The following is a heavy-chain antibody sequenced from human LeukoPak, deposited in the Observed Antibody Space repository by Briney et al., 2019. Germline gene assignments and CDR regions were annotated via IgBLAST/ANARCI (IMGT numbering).Heavy chain of an antibody. D-gene: IGHD3-10*01. CDR3: ARTMVRGVPGFDY. V-gene: IGHV1-8*01. Sequence: ASVKVSCKPSGYTFNNFDINWVRQATGQGLECLGWLNPDSGRTGYAPKFQGRVTMTRSTSTGTFYMELSGLRSEDTAVYYCARTMVRGVPGFDYWGQGTLVTVSS. CDR1: GYTFNNFD. J-gene: IGHJ4*02. CDR2: LNPDSGRT.